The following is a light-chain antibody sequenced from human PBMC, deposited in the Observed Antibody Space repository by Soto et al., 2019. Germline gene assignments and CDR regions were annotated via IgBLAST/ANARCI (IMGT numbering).Light chain of an antibody. Sequence: QSVLTQPPSVSAAPGQTVTISCSGSRSNIGNNYVFWYQQLPGTAPKLLIYDNNKRPSGIPDRFSGSKSGTSATLGITGLQTEDEADYYCGTWYSSLSVVVFGGGTKLTVL. V-gene: IGLV1-51*01. J-gene: IGLJ2*01. CDR2: DNN. CDR3: GTWYSSLSVVV. CDR1: RSNIGNNY.